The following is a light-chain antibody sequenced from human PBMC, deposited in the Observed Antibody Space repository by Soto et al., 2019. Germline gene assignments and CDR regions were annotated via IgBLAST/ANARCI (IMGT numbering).Light chain of an antibody. Sequence: EVVLTQSPGTLSLSPGERATLSCRASQSVGSIYLAWYQQRPGQAPRLLISGASNRATGIPVRFSGSGSGTDFTLTISGLEPEDFAVYYCQQYGSSSITFGQGTHWRL. CDR3: QQYGSSSIT. J-gene: IGKJ5*01. CDR1: QSVGSIY. CDR2: GAS. V-gene: IGKV3-20*01.